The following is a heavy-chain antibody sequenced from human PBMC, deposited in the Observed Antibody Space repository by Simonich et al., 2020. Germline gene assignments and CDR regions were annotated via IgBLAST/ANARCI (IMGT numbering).Heavy chain of an antibody. D-gene: IGHD5-12*01. V-gene: IGHV3-48*01. CDR3: ARDSSYYAFDI. CDR2: ISSSSSTI. CDR1: GFTFSSYS. J-gene: IGHJ3*02. Sequence: EVQLVESGGGLVQPGGSLRLSCAASGFTFSSYSMNWVRQAPGKGLEWVSYISSSSSTINYADSVKGRLTISRDNAKNSLYLQMNSLRAEDTAVYYCARDSSYYAFDIWGQVTMVTVSS.